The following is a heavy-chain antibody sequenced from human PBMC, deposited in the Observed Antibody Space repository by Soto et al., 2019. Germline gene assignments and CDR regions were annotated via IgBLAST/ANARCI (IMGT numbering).Heavy chain of an antibody. CDR2: IYPGDSDT. V-gene: IGHV5-51*01. CDR1: GYSFTSYW. J-gene: IGHJ3*02. Sequence: GESLNISCKGSGYSFTSYWIGWVRQMPGKGLEWMGIIYPGDSDTRYSPSFQGQVTISADKSISTAYLQWSSLKASDTAMYYCARRMGYYDSSGYDAFDIWGQGTMVTVSS. CDR3: ARRMGYYDSSGYDAFDI. D-gene: IGHD3-22*01.